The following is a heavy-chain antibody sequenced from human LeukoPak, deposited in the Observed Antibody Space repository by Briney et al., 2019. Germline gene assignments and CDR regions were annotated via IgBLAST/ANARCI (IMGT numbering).Heavy chain of an antibody. CDR1: GDSISSSSYY. CDR2: IYYTGST. Sequence: SETLSLTCTVSGDSISSSSYYWGRIRQPPGKGLEWIGSIYYTGSTYHNPSLKSRVTISVDTSKNQFSLKLGSVTAADTAVYYCARQGNVVSDNYDSSGYYPLDYWGQGTLVTVSS. J-gene: IGHJ4*02. D-gene: IGHD3-22*01. CDR3: ARQGNVVSDNYDSSGYYPLDY. V-gene: IGHV4-39*01.